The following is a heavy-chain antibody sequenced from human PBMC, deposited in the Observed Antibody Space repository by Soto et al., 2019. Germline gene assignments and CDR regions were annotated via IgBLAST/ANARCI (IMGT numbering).Heavy chain of an antibody. CDR1: GFTFSTTV. CDR2: MSYDGNIK. Sequence: QEQLVESGGDVVQPGRSLRLSCAASGFTFSTTVLHWVRQAPGKGLEWLAVMSYDGNIKIYADSVKGRFTISRDNSKNTLYLQMNSLRTEDTGIYYCAIDNIPGAPDYLDSWGQGTLVTVSS. CDR3: AIDNIPGAPDYLDS. J-gene: IGHJ4*02. D-gene: IGHD3-9*01. V-gene: IGHV3-30-3*01.